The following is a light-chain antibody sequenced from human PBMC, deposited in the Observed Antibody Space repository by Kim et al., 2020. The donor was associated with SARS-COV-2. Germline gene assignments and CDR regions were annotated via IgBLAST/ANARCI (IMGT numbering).Light chain of an antibody. Sequence: VSVPPGQTASITCSGDKVGDKYACWYQQKPRQSPVLVIYQDSKRPSGTPERFSGSNSGNTATLTISGTQAMDEADYYCQAWDSTWVFGGGTQLTVL. CDR2: QDS. V-gene: IGLV3-1*01. J-gene: IGLJ3*02. CDR1: KVGDKY. CDR3: QAWDSTWV.